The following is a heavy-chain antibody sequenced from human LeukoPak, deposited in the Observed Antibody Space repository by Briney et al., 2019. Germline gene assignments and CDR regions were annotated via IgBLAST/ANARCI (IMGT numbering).Heavy chain of an antibody. D-gene: IGHD2-2*01. CDR2: IYPGDSDT. CDR1: GYSFTSYW. V-gene: IGHV5-51*01. Sequence: GESLKISCKGSGYSFTSYWIGWVRQMSGKGLEWMGIIYPGDSDTRYSPSFQGQVTISADKSISTAYLQWSSLKAADTAIYYCARQWGDCSGTSCSSADWGQGTLVTVSS. J-gene: IGHJ4*02. CDR3: ARQWGDCSGTSCSSAD.